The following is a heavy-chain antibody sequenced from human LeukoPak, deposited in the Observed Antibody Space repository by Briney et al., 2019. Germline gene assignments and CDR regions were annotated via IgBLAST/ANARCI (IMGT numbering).Heavy chain of an antibody. CDR1: GFTFTSYA. CDR3: AKVLSSGWGNFDY. V-gene: IGHV3-23*01. D-gene: IGHD6-25*01. J-gene: IGHJ4*02. Sequence: GGSLRLSCAVSGFTFTSYAMSWVRQAPGKGLEWVSSISGSGGSTYYADSVKGRFTISGDNSKNTMYLQVNSLRADDTAVYYCAKVLSSGWGNFDYWGQGTLVTVFS. CDR2: ISGSGGST.